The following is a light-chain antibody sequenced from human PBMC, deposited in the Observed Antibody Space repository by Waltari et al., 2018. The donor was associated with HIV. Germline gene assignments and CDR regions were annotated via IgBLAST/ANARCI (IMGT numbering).Light chain of an antibody. V-gene: IGLV1-44*01. CDR3: AVWDDGLNGPE. Sequence: QSVLTQPPSASGTPGQRVTISCSGSNSNNGSNTVSWYQQLPGTAPKLLIYSDDQRPSGVPDRFSGSKSGTSASLAISGLQSEDEADYYCAVWDDGLNGPEFGGGTKLTVL. CDR2: SDD. J-gene: IGLJ3*02. CDR1: NSNNGSNT.